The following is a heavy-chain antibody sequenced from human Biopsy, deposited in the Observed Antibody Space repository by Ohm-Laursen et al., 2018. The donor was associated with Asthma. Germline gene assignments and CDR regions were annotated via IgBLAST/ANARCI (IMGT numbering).Heavy chain of an antibody. V-gene: IGHV3-30-3*01. J-gene: IGHJ4*02. D-gene: IGHD6-13*01. CDR2: ITFDGSTQ. Sequence: SLRLSCTASGTHFGGYNMHWARQAPGKGLEWVAVITFDGSTQHYGDSVKGRFTISRDNSKNMLFLQMNSLRAEDTAVYYCSRDTLGYYFDIWGQGAQVTVSS. CDR1: GTHFGGYN. CDR3: SRDTLGYYFDI.